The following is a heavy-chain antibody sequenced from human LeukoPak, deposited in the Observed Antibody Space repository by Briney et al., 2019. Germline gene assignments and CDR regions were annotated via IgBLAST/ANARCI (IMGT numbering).Heavy chain of an antibody. J-gene: IGHJ6*02. CDR2: INHSGST. Sequence: PSETLSLTCAVYGGSFSGYYWSWIRQPPGKGLEWIGEINHSGSTNYNPSLKSRVTTSVDTSKNQFSLKLSSVTAADTAVYYCARGPIYYYYGMDVWGQGTTVTVSS. CDR3: ARGPIYYYYGMDV. CDR1: GGSFSGYY. V-gene: IGHV4-34*01.